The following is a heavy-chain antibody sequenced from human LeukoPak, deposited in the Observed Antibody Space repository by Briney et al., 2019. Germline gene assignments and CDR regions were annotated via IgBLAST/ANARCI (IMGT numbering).Heavy chain of an antibody. J-gene: IGHJ5*02. CDR3: ARSNPFIVVVPAAANWFDP. Sequence: SETLSLTCTVSGGSISSYYWIWIRQPPGKGLEWIGYIYYSGSTNYNPSLKSRVTISVDKSKNQLSLKLSSVTAADTAVYYCARSNPFIVVVPAAANWFDPWGQGTLVTVSS. V-gene: IGHV4-59*08. CDR2: IYYSGST. D-gene: IGHD2-2*01. CDR1: GGSISSYY.